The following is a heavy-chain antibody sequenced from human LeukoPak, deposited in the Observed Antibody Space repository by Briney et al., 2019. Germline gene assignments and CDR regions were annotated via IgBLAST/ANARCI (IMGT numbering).Heavy chain of an antibody. Sequence: ASVKVSCKASGGTFSSYAISWVRQATGQGLEWMGWMNPNSGNTGYAQKFQGRVTMTRNTSISTAYMELSSLRSEDTAVYYCARGLQLLGIWFDPWGQGTLVTVSS. V-gene: IGHV1-8*02. J-gene: IGHJ5*02. CDR1: GGTFSSYA. CDR2: MNPNSGNT. CDR3: ARGLQLLGIWFDP. D-gene: IGHD2-2*01.